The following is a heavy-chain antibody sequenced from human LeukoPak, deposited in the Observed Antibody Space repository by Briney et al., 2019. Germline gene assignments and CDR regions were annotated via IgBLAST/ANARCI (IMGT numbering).Heavy chain of an antibody. CDR3: ASPMIAEAFDI. CDR1: GYTFTSYY. CDR2: INPSGGST. J-gene: IGHJ3*02. D-gene: IGHD3-22*01. Sequence: ASVKVSCKASGYTFTSYYMHWVRQAPGQGLEWMGIINPSGGSTSYAQKFQGRVTMTRDTSISTAYMELSRLRSDDTAVYYCASPMIAEAFDIWGQGTMVTVSS. V-gene: IGHV1-46*01.